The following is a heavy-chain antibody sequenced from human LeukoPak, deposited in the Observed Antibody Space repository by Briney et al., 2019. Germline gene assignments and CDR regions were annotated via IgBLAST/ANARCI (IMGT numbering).Heavy chain of an antibody. CDR2: IKGYGSDN. Sequence: GGSLRLSFAASGFTFSSYWMSWVRQAPGKGLEWVANIKGYGSDNHYVDSVRGRFTISRDNDKNSLYLQMNSLRAEDTAVYDCARDLGYYRADYWGQGTLVTVSS. J-gene: IGHJ4*02. V-gene: IGHV3-7*04. D-gene: IGHD1-26*01. CDR3: ARDLGYYRADY. CDR1: GFTFSSYW.